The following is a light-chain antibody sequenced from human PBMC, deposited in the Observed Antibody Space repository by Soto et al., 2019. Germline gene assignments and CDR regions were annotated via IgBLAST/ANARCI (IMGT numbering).Light chain of an antibody. CDR3: QQYYITPLT. CDR1: QSVLYSTNNKNY. J-gene: IGKJ4*01. V-gene: IGKV4-1*01. CDR2: WAA. Sequence: DIVMTQSPDSLAVSLGERATINCKSSQSVLYSTNNKNYLAWYQQKRGQPPKLLLYWAATRESGVPNRFSGSGSGTDFTLTISSLQAEDVAVYYCQQYYITPLTFGGGTKVEI.